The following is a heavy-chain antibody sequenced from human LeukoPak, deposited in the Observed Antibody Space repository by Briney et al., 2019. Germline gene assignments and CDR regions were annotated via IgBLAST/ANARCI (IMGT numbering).Heavy chain of an antibody. Sequence: ASVKVSCKASGYTFTSYYMHWVRQAPGQGLEWMGWISTYNDKTNYAQKFQGRVTMTTDTSTSTAYMELRSLRSDDTAVYYCARDGGYNSGYYDYWGQGTPVTVSS. CDR3: ARDGGYNSGYYDY. J-gene: IGHJ4*02. V-gene: IGHV1-18*04. D-gene: IGHD5-18*01. CDR1: GYTFTSYY. CDR2: ISTYNDKT.